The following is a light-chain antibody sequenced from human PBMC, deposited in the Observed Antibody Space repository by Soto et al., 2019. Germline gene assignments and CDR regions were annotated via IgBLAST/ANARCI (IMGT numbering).Light chain of an antibody. CDR3: QQRSNWPPIT. CDR2: DAS. CDR1: QSVSSY. V-gene: IGKV3-11*01. Sequence: EIVLTQSPATLSLSPGERATLSCRARQSVSSYLACYQQKPGQAPRLLIYDASNRATGIPARFSGSGSGTDFTLTISSLEPEDFAVYYCQQRSNWPPITFGQGTRLEI. J-gene: IGKJ5*01.